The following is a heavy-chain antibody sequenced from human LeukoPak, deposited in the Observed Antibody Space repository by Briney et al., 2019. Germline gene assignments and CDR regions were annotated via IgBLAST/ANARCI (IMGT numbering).Heavy chain of an antibody. J-gene: IGHJ6*03. CDR2: IYSGGTT. CDR3: ASSSEAYYYYMDV. V-gene: IGHV3-53*01. Sequence: GGSLRLSCAASGFSVISKYMTWVRQAPEKGLEWVSVIYSGGTTYYGDSAKGRFTISRDISKNTVYLQMNSLRVEDSAVYYCASSSEAYYYYMDVWGKGTTVTTSS. D-gene: IGHD2-2*01. CDR1: GFSVISKY.